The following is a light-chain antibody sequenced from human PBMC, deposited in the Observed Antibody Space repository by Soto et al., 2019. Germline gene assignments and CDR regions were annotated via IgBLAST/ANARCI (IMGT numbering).Light chain of an antibody. CDR1: QGIASW. CDR3: QQDNSFPRVT. CDR2: AAS. V-gene: IGKV1-12*01. Sequence: DIQMTQSPSSVSASVGDRVTITCRASQGIASWLAWYQQKPGKAPNLLIYAASSLQSGVPSRFSSSGSRTDLTLTISSLQPEDVANYSCQQDNSFPRVTFGRGTKVDIK. J-gene: IGKJ3*01.